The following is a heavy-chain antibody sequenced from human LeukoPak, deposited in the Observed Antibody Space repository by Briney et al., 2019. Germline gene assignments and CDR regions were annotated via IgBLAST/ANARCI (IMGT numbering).Heavy chain of an antibody. CDR2: ISFDGSSK. D-gene: IGHD2-2*01. Sequence: PGGSLRLSCAASGFTFSSYGMHWVRQAPGKGLEWVAVISFDGSSKDYAESVKGRFTISRDNSKNTLYLQMNSLRVEDTAVYYCAKAADQYYYYYFYYMDVWGQGTLVTVSS. CDR3: AKAADQYYYYYFYYMDV. V-gene: IGHV3-30*18. J-gene: IGHJ6*03. CDR1: GFTFSSYG.